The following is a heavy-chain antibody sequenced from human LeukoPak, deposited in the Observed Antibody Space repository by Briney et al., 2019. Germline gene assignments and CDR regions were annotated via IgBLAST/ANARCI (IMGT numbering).Heavy chain of an antibody. Sequence: GGSLRLSCAASGFTFSSYGMHWVRQAPGKGLEWVAFIRYDGSNKYYANSVKGRFTISRDNAKNSLYLQMNSLRAEDTALYYCAGLGSSGYHDDAFDIWGQGTMVTVSS. CDR3: AGLGSSGYHDDAFDI. V-gene: IGHV3-30*02. CDR1: GFTFSSYG. J-gene: IGHJ3*02. CDR2: IRYDGSNK. D-gene: IGHD3-22*01.